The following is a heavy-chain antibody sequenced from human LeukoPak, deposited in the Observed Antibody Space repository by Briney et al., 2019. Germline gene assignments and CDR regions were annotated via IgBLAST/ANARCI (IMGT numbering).Heavy chain of an antibody. CDR1: GFTFSSYW. CDR3: ARGTIAAACYYYFDY. CDR2: IKQDGSEK. D-gene: IGHD6-13*01. J-gene: IGHJ4*02. Sequence: GGSLRLSCAASGFTFSSYWMSWVRQAPGKGLEWVANIKQDGSEKYYVDSVKGRFTISRDNAKNSLYLQMNSLRAEDTAAYYCARGTIAAACYYYFDYWGQGTQVTVSS. V-gene: IGHV3-7*04.